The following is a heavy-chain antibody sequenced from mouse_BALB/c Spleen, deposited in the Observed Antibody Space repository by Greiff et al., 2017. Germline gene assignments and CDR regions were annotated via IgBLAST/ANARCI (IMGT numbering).Heavy chain of an antibody. J-gene: IGHJ2*01. V-gene: IGHV1-4*01. CDR2: INPSSGYT. CDR1: GYTFTSYT. Sequence: QVQLKESGAELARPGASVKMSCKASGYTFTSYTMHWVKQRPGQGLEWIGYINPSSGYTNYNQKFKDKATLTADKSSSTAYMQLSSLTSEDSAVYYCARDEGNYFDYWGQGTTLTVSS. CDR3: ARDEGNYFDY.